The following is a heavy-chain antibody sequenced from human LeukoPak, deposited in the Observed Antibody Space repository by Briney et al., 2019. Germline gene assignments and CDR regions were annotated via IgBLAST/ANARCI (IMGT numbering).Heavy chain of an antibody. D-gene: IGHD2-8*01. CDR3: ARDPLGCTNGVC. CDR1: GYTFTSYY. J-gene: IGHJ4*02. Sequence: ASVKVSCKASGYTFTSYYMRWVRQAPGQGLEWMGIINPSGGSTSYAQKFQDRVTMTRDTSTSTVYMELSSLRSEDTAVYYCARDPLGCTNGVCWGQGTLVTVSS. V-gene: IGHV1-46*01. CDR2: INPSGGST.